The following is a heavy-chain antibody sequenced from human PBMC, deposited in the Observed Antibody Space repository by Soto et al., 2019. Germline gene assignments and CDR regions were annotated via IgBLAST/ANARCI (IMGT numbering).Heavy chain of an antibody. CDR3: AILDYSRSWYAVDASDI. V-gene: IGHV4-39*01. J-gene: IGHJ3*02. CDR1: GGSISSSSYY. CDR2: IYYSGST. Sequence: PSETLSLTCTVSGGSISSSSYYWGWIRQPPGKGLEWIGSIYYSGSTYYNPSLKSRVTISVDTSKNQFSLKLSSVTAADTAVYYCAILDYSRSWYAVDASDIWGQGTMVTGSS. D-gene: IGHD6-13*01.